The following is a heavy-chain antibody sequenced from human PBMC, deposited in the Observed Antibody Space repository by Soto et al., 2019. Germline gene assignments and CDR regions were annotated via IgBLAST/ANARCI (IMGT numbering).Heavy chain of an antibody. D-gene: IGHD2-15*01. CDR1: GGTFSSYT. V-gene: IGHV1-69*02. CDR3: ARAPPCSGGSCYLFDY. J-gene: IGHJ4*02. Sequence: QVQLVQSGAEVKKPGSSVKVSCKASGGTFSSYTISWVRQAPGQGLEWMGRIIPILGIANYAQKFQGRVTITADKSTSTAYMELSSLRSEDTAVYYCARAPPCSGGSCYLFDYWGQGTLVTVSS. CDR2: IIPILGIA.